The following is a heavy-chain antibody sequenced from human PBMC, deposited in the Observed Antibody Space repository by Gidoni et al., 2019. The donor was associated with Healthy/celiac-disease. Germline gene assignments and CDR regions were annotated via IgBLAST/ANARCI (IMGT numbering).Heavy chain of an antibody. J-gene: IGHJ4*02. Sequence: QVQLQQSAPGLVKPSQTLPLTCAISGDSAPSNSAAWNWIRQSPSRGLEWLGRTYYRSKWYNDYAVSVKSRITINPDTSKNQFSRQLNSVTPEDTAVYYCARVGLYSYGSWGCDYWGQGTLVTVSS. CDR3: ARVGLYSYGSWGCDY. V-gene: IGHV6-1*01. CDR2: TYYRSKWYN. D-gene: IGHD5-18*01. CDR1: GDSAPSNSAA.